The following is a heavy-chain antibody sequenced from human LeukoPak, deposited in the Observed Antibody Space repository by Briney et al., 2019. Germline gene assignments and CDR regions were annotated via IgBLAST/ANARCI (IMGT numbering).Heavy chain of an antibody. V-gene: IGHV3-7*01. CDR1: GFSFSAHW. Sequence: GGSLRLSCAVSGFSFSAHWMSWVRQAPGKGLEWVASVNQDGSVKFYLDSVRGRFTISRDNAKNSLYLQMTSLRAEDTAVYYCAGEGPMALDYWGQGTLVTVSS. CDR3: AGEGPMALDY. CDR2: VNQDGSVK. J-gene: IGHJ4*02. D-gene: IGHD5-24*01.